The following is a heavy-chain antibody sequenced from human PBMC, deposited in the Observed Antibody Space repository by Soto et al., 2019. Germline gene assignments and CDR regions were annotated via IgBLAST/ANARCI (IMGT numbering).Heavy chain of an antibody. CDR3: ARGGRITMVRGVPGDYYYMDV. J-gene: IGHJ6*03. CDR1: GYTFTGYY. V-gene: IGHV1-2*04. D-gene: IGHD3-10*01. Sequence: GASVKVSCKASGYTFTGYYMHWVRQAPGQGLEWMGWINPNSGGTNYAQKFQGWVTMTRDTSISTAYMELSRLRSDDTAVYYCARGGRITMVRGVPGDYYYMDVWGKGTTVTVSS. CDR2: INPNSGGT.